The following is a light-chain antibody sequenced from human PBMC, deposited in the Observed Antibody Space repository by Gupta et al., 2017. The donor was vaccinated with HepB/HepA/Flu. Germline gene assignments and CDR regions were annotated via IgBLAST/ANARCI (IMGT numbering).Light chain of an antibody. J-gene: IGLJ2*01. CDR3: GTWDSSLSGGV. CDR1: SSNIGNNY. Sequence: SLLTQPPSFSASPAQKVTISCSGSSSNIGNNYVSWYQQLPGTAPKLLIYENNKRPSGIPDRFSGSKSGTSATLGITGLQTGDEADYYCGTWDSSLSGGVFGGGTKLTVL. CDR2: ENN. V-gene: IGLV1-51*02.